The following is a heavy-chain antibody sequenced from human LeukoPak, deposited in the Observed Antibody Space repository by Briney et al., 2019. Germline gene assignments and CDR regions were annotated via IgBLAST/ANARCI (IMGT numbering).Heavy chain of an antibody. CDR3: SRERGPYSPFDH. D-gene: IGHD2-15*01. J-gene: IGHJ4*02. Sequence: SETLSLTCGVSGGSINPTNYWSWVRQSPGRGLEWNGEIYLSGYTGYNPSPMGRVTISLDETKNRPSLTLTSMTAADTAIFYCSRERGPYSPFDHWGQGNLVTVTT. CDR1: GGSINPTNY. CDR2: IYLSGYT. V-gene: IGHV4-4*02.